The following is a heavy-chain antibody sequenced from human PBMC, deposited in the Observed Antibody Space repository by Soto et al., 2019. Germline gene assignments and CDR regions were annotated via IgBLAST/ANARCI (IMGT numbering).Heavy chain of an antibody. V-gene: IGHV1-69*01. D-gene: IGHD4-4*01. CDR3: ARGYSGGYYYAMDV. CDR1: GGTFTTYA. J-gene: IGHJ6*02. Sequence: QVPLVQSGAEVKKPGSSVRVSCQASGGTFTTYAFNWVRQAPGQGLEWMGGIIPMYNKANYAPNFLGRVTISADPSTSTAYMDLTTLRSEDTAVYFCARGYSGGYYYAMDVWGQGTTVTVSS. CDR2: IIPMYNKA.